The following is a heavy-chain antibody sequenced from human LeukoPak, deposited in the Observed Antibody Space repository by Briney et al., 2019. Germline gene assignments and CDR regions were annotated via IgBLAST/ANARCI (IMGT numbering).Heavy chain of an antibody. CDR1: GGSISSYY. CDR3: ARAGFSVGWFDP. J-gene: IGHJ5*02. CDR2: IYYSGST. Sequence: PSETLSLTCTVSGGSISSYYWSWIRQPPGKGLEWIGYIYYSGSTNYNPSLKSRVTISVDTSKNQFSLRLSSVTAAGTAVYYCARAGFSVGWFDPWGQGTLVTVSS. V-gene: IGHV4-59*01. D-gene: IGHD1-26*01.